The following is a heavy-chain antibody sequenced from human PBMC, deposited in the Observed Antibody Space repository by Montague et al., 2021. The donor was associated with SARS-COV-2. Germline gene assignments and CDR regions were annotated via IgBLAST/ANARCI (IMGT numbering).Heavy chain of an antibody. CDR2: ISSSSSYI. Sequence: SLRLSCAASGFTFSRYSMNWFRQAPGKGLEWVSSISSSSSYIYYADSVKGRFTISRDNAKNSLYLQMNSLRAEDTAVYYCVSQEGSIYWGQGTLVTVSS. J-gene: IGHJ4*02. D-gene: IGHD2/OR15-2a*01. V-gene: IGHV3-21*01. CDR1: GFTFSRYS. CDR3: VSQEGSIY.